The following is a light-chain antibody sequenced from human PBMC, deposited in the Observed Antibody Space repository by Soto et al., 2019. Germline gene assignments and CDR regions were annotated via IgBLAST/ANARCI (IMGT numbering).Light chain of an antibody. CDR1: QSINSNY. V-gene: IGKV3-20*01. Sequence: DIVLTQSPGTLSLSPGERATLSCRASQSINSNYLAWFQQKPGQSPRLLIYGASSRATGIPDRFSGSGSGTDFTLTISRLEPEDFAVYYCQQYGSSLGVPFGGGTKVDIK. CDR3: QQYGSSLGVP. CDR2: GAS. J-gene: IGKJ4*01.